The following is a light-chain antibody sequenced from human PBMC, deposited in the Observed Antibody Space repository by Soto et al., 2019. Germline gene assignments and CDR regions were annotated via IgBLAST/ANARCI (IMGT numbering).Light chain of an antibody. CDR3: ISYTSNNTLYV. Sequence: QSVLTQPASVSGSPGQSITISCTGTSSDIGGYNYVSWYQQHPGKAPKLMIYEVSNRPSGVSNRFSGSKSANTASLTISGLQAEDEADYYCISYTSNNTLYVFGTGTKVTVL. CDR1: SSDIGGYNY. V-gene: IGLV2-14*01. J-gene: IGLJ1*01. CDR2: EVS.